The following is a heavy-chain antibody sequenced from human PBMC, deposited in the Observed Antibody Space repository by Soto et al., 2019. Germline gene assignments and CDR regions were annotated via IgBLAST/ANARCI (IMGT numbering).Heavy chain of an antibody. V-gene: IGHV4-31*03. CDR2: IYYSGST. D-gene: IGHD3-22*01. J-gene: IGHJ6*02. CDR3: ARDQYYDSSGYHYYYGMDV. Sequence: PSETLSLTCTVSGGSISSGGYYWSWIRQHPGKGLEWIGYIYYSGSTYYNPSLKSRVTISVDTSKNQFSLKLSSVTAADTAVYYCARDQYYDSSGYHYYYGMDVWGQGTTVTVSS. CDR1: GGSISSGGYY.